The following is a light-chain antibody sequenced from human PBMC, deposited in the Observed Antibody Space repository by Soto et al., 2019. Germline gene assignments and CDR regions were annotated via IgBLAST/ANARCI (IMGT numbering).Light chain of an antibody. CDR1: GSQNRADFN. CDR2: SNN. V-gene: IGLV1-40*01. CDR3: QSYDSGLTDSYV. J-gene: IGLJ1*01. Sequence: SLLTQPPPVSWAPRGAGTHSCTGGGSQNRADFNVHWYQHLPGSAPKLLIYSNNRRPSGVPDRFSGSQSGSSASLAISGLQAEDEGDYYCQSYDSGLTDSYVFGTGTKVTVL.